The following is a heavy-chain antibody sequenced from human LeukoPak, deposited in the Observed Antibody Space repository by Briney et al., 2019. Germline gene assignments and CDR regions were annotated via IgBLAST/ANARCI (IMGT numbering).Heavy chain of an antibody. CDR1: GFTFSNYW. J-gene: IGHJ4*02. CDR2: IWYDGSNK. CDR3: ARVTSSGYYEDY. Sequence: PGGSLRLSCAASGFTFSNYWMTWVRQAPGKGLEWVAVIWYDGSNKYYADSVKGRFTISRDNSKNTLYLQMNSLRAEDTAVYYCARVTSSGYYEDYWGQGTLVTVSS. D-gene: IGHD3-22*01. V-gene: IGHV3-33*08.